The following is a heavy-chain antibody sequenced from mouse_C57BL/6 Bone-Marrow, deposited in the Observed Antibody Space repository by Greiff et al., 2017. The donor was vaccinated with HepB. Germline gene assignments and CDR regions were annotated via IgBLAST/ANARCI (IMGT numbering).Heavy chain of an antibody. CDR2: IDPSDSYT. J-gene: IGHJ3*01. CDR3: ARNEYGGYYQAWFAY. CDR1: GYTFTSYW. D-gene: IGHD2-3*01. V-gene: IGHV1-69*01. Sequence: QVQLQQPGAELVMPGASVKLSCKASGYTFTSYWMHWVKQRPGQGLEWIGEIDPSDSYTNYNQKFKGKSTLTVDKSSSTAYMQPSSLTSEDSAVYYCARNEYGGYYQAWFAYWGQGTLVTVSA.